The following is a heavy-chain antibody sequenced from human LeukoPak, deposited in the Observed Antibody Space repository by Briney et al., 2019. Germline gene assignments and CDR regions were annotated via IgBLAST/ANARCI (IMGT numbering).Heavy chain of an antibody. Sequence: ASVKVSCKAFGYTFTSNYMHWVRQAPGQGLEWMGVISPSGGSTTYAQKFQGRVTMTRDTSISTAYMELSRLGSDDTAVYYCARVPVVDYVWGSRGDLLDYWGQGTLVTVSS. V-gene: IGHV1-2*02. CDR1: GYTFTSNY. CDR3: ARVPVVDYVWGSRGDLLDY. CDR2: ISPSGGST. D-gene: IGHD3-16*01. J-gene: IGHJ4*02.